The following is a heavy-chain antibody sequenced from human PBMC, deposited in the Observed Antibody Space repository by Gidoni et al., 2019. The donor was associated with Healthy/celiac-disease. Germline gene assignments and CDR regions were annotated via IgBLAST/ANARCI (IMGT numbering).Heavy chain of an antibody. CDR3: AKAGNCSGGSCYSSEYYYYGMDV. V-gene: IGHV3-23*01. J-gene: IGHJ6*02. D-gene: IGHD2-15*01. CDR1: GFNFSSYA. Sequence: EVQLLESGGGLVQPGGSLSISCAPAGFNFSSYAMSWVRQAPGKGLEWVSAISGSGGSTYYADSVKGRFTISRDNSKNTLYLQMNSLRAEDTAVYYCAKAGNCSGGSCYSSEYYYYGMDVWGQGTTVTVSS. CDR2: ISGSGGST.